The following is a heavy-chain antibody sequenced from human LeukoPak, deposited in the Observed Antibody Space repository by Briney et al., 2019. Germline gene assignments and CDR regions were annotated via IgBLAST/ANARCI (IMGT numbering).Heavy chain of an antibody. CDR1: GFTFSSYW. V-gene: IGHV3-7*03. D-gene: IGHD3-3*01. CDR3: ARDRRYDFWSGNNWFDP. J-gene: IGHJ5*02. Sequence: GSLRLSCAASGFTFSSYWMSWVRQAPGKGLEWVASIKQDGSEKHYVDSVKGRFTISRDNAKNSLYLQMNSLRAEDTAVYYCARDRRYDFWSGNNWFDPWGQGTQVTVSS. CDR2: IKQDGSEK.